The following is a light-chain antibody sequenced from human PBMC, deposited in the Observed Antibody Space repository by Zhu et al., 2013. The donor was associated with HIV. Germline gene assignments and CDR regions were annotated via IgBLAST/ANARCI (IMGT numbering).Light chain of an antibody. V-gene: IGLV1-51*01. Sequence: QSVLTQPPSASGTPGXRVTISCSGSSSNIGKNYVSWYQQVPGTAPKLLIYDNNKRPSGIPDRFSGSKSGTSANLDITGLQTGDEADYYCGTWDSSLSVHVLFGGGTKLTVL. J-gene: IGLJ2*01. CDR1: SSNIGKNY. CDR3: GTWDSSLSVHVL. CDR2: DNN.